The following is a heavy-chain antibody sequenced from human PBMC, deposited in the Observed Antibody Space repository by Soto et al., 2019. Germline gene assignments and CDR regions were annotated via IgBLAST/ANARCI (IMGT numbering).Heavy chain of an antibody. V-gene: IGHV5-51*01. J-gene: IGHJ5*02. CDR2: IHPGDSDT. D-gene: IGHD6-13*01. CDR3: ARHNRYGITWFEGWFEP. CDR1: GGRCVDHW. Sequence: VLSMRVSWQGSGGRCVDHWGGWVRQIPGRGLEWMGIIHPGDSDTRYSPFFQGQVTISADKSISTAYLQWSSLKASDTAMYYCARHNRYGITWFEGWFEPWGQGTPVTVSP.